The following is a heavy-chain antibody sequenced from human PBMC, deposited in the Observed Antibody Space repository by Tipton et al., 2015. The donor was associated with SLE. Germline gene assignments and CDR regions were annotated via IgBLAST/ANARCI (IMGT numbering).Heavy chain of an antibody. CDR2: IYYTGIT. V-gene: IGHV4-31*03. D-gene: IGHD2-15*01. CDR1: GGSISTGGAYY. Sequence: TLSLTCTVSGGSISTGGAYYWSWIRQHPGKGLEWIGYIYYTGITYYNPSLKSRIMLSVDTSKNQFSLKLTSVTAADTAVYYCARASRVVVAQYYFDYWGQGTLVTVSS. J-gene: IGHJ4*02. CDR3: ARASRVVVAQYYFDY.